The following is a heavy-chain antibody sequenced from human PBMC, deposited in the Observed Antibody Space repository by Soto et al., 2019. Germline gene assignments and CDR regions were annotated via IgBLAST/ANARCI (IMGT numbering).Heavy chain of an antibody. CDR1: GFSLSTSGVG. CDR2: IYWNDDK. V-gene: IGHV2-5*01. D-gene: IGHD1-26*01. Sequence: SGPTLVNPTQTLTLTCTFSGFSLSTSGVGVGWIRQPPGKALEWLALIYWNDDKRYSPSLKSRLTITKDTSKNQVVLTMTNMDPVDTATYYCAPQNGWELLVSPRKYYFDYWGQGTLVTVSS. J-gene: IGHJ4*02. CDR3: APQNGWELLVSPRKYYFDY.